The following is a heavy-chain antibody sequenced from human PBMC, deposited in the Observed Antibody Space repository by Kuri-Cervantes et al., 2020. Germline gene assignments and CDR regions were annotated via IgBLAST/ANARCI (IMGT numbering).Heavy chain of an antibody. CDR1: NYTFNSYG. CDR2: ISAYNGNT. CDR3: ARVDYYDSSGSYLSYYYYYYMDV. D-gene: IGHD3-22*01. J-gene: IGHJ6*03. V-gene: IGHV1-18*01. Sequence: ASVKVSCKTSNYTFNSYGISWVRQAPGQGLEWMGWISAYNGNTNYAQKLQGRVTMTTDTSTSTAYMELRSLRSDDTAVYYCARVDYYDSSGSYLSYYYYYYMDVWGKGTTVTVSS.